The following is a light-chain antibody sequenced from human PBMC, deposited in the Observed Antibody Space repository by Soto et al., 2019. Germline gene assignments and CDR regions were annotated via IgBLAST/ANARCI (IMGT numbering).Light chain of an antibody. Sequence: EIVMTQSPATLSVSPGERATLSCRASQTVGSHLAWYQQKPGQTPRLLIYGASSRATGIPGRFSGSGSGTEFTLHISSLQSEDFGLYYCQQYNKWPRTFGQGTKLEMK. V-gene: IGKV3-15*01. J-gene: IGKJ2*01. CDR2: GAS. CDR3: QQYNKWPRT. CDR1: QTVGSH.